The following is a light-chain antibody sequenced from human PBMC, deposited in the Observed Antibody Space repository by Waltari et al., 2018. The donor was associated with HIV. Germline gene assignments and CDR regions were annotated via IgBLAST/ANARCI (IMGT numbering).Light chain of an antibody. V-gene: IGLV8-61*01. CDR2: NPG. Sequence: QTVVTQEPSFSVSPGGTITLTCGLSSGSVSSAYYPSWYQQTPGQPPRPTHYNPGPPTSWFPARFSGSIVGNKAALTITGAQSEDESDYYCLLYMASGRVFGGGTRLTVL. CDR1: SGSVSSAYY. J-gene: IGLJ3*02. CDR3: LLYMASGRV.